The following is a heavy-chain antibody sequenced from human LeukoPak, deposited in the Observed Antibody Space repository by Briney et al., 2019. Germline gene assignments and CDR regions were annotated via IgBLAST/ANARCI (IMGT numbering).Heavy chain of an antibody. CDR1: GFTFSTFW. J-gene: IGHJ4*02. Sequence: GGSLRLSCEASGFTFSTFWMQWVRQAPGKGLISVSRIKSDGTGAAYADSVKGRFTISRDNAKSTLYLQMNSLGVEDTAVYYCARDGDWVGGSIDYWGQGTLVTVSS. V-gene: IGHV3-74*01. CDR2: IKSDGTGA. CDR3: ARDGDWVGGSIDY. D-gene: IGHD2-21*01.